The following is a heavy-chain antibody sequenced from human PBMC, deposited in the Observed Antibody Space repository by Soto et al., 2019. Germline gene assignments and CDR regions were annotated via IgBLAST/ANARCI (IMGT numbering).Heavy chain of an antibody. CDR2: ISPYTGNT. CDR3: VMLENYVTPTPPDV. V-gene: IGHV1-18*01. D-gene: IGHD3-16*01. CDR1: GYIFVNYG. Sequence: QVQLVQSGDEVKKPGASVKVSCKASGYIFVNYGIAWVRQAPRQGLEWMGWISPYTGNTHSASKVQCRLTKTRDTSTSTSYMDLESLTSDETAGYYCVMLENYVTPTPPDVCGQGTTVTGSS. J-gene: IGHJ6*01.